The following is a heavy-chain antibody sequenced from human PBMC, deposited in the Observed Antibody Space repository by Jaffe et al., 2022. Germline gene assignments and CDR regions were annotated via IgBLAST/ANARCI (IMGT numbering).Heavy chain of an antibody. V-gene: IGHV5-51*03. D-gene: IGHD3-10*01. CDR1: GYSFTSYW. CDR2: IYPGDSDT. J-gene: IGHJ4*02. CDR3: VRPPQLSRDVVRGVTEMYYFDY. Sequence: EVQLVQSGAEVKKPGESLKISCKGSGYSFTSYWIGWVRQMPGKGLEWMGIIYPGDSDTRYSPSFQGQVTISADKSISTAYLQWSSLKASDTAMYYCVRPPQLSRDVVRGVTEMYYFDYWGQGTLVTVSS.